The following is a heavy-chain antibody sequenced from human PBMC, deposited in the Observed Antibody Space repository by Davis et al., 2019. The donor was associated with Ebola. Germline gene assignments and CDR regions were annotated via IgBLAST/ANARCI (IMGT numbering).Heavy chain of an antibody. CDR1: GGSISSHY. J-gene: IGHJ5*02. CDR3: ARSYYSDTTRFDP. V-gene: IGHV4-59*11. Sequence: SETLSLTCTVSGGSISSHYWSWIRQHPGKGLEWIGYIYYSGSTNYNPSLKSRVTISVDTSKNQFSLKLTSVTAADTAVYYCARSYYSDTTRFDPWGQGALVTVSS. D-gene: IGHD3-22*01. CDR2: IYYSGST.